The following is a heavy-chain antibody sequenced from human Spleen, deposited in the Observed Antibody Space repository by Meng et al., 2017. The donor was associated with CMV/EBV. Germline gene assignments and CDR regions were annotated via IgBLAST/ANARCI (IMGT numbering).Heavy chain of an antibody. V-gene: IGHV4-61*01. CDR2: TYYSGST. CDR3: AREVVVVPAAMVSFDY. CDR1: GGSISSSSYY. D-gene: IGHD2-2*01. J-gene: IGHJ4*02. Sequence: SETLSLTCTVSGGSISSSSYYWGWIRQPPGKALEWIGYTYYSGSTNYNPSLKSRVTISVDTSKNQFSLRLSSVTAADTAVYYCAREVVVVPAAMVSFDYWGQGTLVTVSS.